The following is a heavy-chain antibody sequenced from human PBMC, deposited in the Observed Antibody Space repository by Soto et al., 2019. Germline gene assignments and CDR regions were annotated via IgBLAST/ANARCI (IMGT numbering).Heavy chain of an antibody. J-gene: IGHJ5*02. CDR1: GGSVTMSSFS. CDR3: ASLDYYGSWLDP. V-gene: IGHV4-30-2*01. Sequence: LQLQESGSGLVQPSQTLSLTCALSGGSVTMSSFSWAWVRQPPGRGLQWVGYISHSGATSSDPTLTGRVTISRDRAKNQFSLKLTSVTAADTAVYYCASLDYYGSWLDPWGQGPLVTVSS. D-gene: IGHD1-26*01. CDR2: ISHSGAT.